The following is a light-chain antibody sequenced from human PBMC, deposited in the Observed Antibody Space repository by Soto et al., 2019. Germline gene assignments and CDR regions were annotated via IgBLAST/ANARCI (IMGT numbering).Light chain of an antibody. CDR2: GVN. CDR1: SSDFGGYNY. CDR3: SSYTGRGTRV. Sequence: QSALTQPASVSGSPGQSITISCTGTSSDFGGYNYVCWYQHHPGKAPKLIIYGVNNRPSGVSNRFSGSKSGNTASLTISGLQAEDEADYYCSSYTGRGTRVFGSGTKVTVL. J-gene: IGLJ1*01. V-gene: IGLV2-14*01.